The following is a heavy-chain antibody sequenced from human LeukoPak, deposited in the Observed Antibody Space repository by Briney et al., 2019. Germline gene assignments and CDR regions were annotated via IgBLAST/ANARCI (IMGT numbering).Heavy chain of an antibody. CDR3: ARDRTLHYSDFWSGNYTSYFDY. Sequence: ASVKVSCKTSGYTFTSYGVSWVRQAPGQGLEWMGWSSTYNGNTNYAQRLQGRVTMTTDTPTRTAYMELRSLRSDDTAVYYCARDRTLHYSDFWSGNYTSYFDYWGQGTLVTVSS. V-gene: IGHV1-18*01. J-gene: IGHJ4*02. CDR1: GYTFTSYG. CDR2: SSTYNGNT. D-gene: IGHD3-3*01.